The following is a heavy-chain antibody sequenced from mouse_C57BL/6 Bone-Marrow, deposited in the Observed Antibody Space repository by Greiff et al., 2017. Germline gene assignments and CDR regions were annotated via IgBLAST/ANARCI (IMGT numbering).Heavy chain of an antibody. CDR1: GYTFTSYW. V-gene: IGHV1-55*01. Sequence: QVQLQQPGPELVKPGASVKMSCKASGYTFTSYWITWVKQRPGQGLEWIGDISPGSGSTNYNEKFKSKATLTVDTSSSTAYMQRSSLTSEDSAVYCCARGYYDKLNFDYWGQGTTLTVSS. CDR3: ARGYYDKLNFDY. D-gene: IGHD2-4*01. J-gene: IGHJ2*01. CDR2: ISPGSGST.